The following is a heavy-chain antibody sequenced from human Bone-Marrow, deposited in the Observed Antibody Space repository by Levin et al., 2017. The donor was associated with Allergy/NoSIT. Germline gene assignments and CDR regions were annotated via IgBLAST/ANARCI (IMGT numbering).Heavy chain of an antibody. CDR3: ATHPRAAY. Sequence: GGSLRLSCAASGFTFSSYAMTWVRQAPGKGLEGVSVIYSGGKTHYADSVKGRFTVSRDKSKNTLYLQMNSLRAEDTAVYYCATHPRAAYWGQGTLVTVSS. V-gene: IGHV3-23*01. CDR2: IYSGGKT. D-gene: IGHD6-25*01. J-gene: IGHJ4*02. CDR1: GFTFSSYA.